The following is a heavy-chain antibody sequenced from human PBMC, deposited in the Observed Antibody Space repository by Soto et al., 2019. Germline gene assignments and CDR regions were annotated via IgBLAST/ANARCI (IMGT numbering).Heavy chain of an antibody. CDR2: IYQSGST. CDR1: GGSLSSSAYS. D-gene: IGHD3-22*01. Sequence: QMHLQESGSGLVKPSQTLSLTCAVSGGSLSSSAYSWSWIRQPPGKGLEWIGFIYQSGSTYYNPSLKSRVPMSLDRPKNQFSLKLSSVTAADTPVYYCARELLFYDSDGFSWDDAFDIWGQGTIVTVSS. V-gene: IGHV4-30-2*01. CDR3: ARELLFYDSDGFSWDDAFDI. J-gene: IGHJ3*02.